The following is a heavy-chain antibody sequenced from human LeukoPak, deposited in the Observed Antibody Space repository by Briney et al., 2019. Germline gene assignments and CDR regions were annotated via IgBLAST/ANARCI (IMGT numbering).Heavy chain of an antibody. Sequence: SGGSLRLSCAASGFTFSTYAMSWVRQAPGKGLEWVSVISGSGSSTYYADSVKGRFTISRDNSKNTLYLQMNSLRAEDTAVYYCAKGAVAGIRPLYYFDYWGQGTLVTVSS. CDR3: AKGAVAGIRPLYYFDY. J-gene: IGHJ4*02. CDR1: GFTFSTYA. CDR2: ISGSGSST. D-gene: IGHD6-19*01. V-gene: IGHV3-23*01.